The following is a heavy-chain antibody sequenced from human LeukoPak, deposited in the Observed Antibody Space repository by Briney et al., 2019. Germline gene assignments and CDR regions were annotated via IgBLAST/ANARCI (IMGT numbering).Heavy chain of an antibody. CDR2: IGTAGDT. CDR3: ARFYCSGGSCPDYYYGMDV. Sequence: GGSLRLSCAASGFTFSSYDMHWVRQATGKGLEWVSAIGTAGDTYYPGSVKGRFTISRENAKYSLYLQMNSLRAEDTAVYYCARFYCSGGSCPDYYYGMDVWGQGTTVTVSS. J-gene: IGHJ6*02. D-gene: IGHD2-15*01. CDR1: GFTFSSYD. V-gene: IGHV3-13*01.